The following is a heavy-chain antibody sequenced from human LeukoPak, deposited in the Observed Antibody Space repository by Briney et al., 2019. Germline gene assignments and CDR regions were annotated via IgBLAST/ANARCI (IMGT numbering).Heavy chain of an antibody. J-gene: IGHJ6*04. CDR3: AREGRRQQLVRSYYYGMDV. CDR2: IYYSGST. V-gene: IGHV4-61*01. Sequence: SGTLSLTCIVSGGSVSSGSYYWTWIRQPPGKGLEWIGNIYYSGSTKYNPSLKSRVTISVDTSKDQFSLKLTSVTAADTAVYYCAREGRRQQLVRSYYYGMDVWGKGTTVTVSS. CDR1: GGSVSSGSYY. D-gene: IGHD6-13*01.